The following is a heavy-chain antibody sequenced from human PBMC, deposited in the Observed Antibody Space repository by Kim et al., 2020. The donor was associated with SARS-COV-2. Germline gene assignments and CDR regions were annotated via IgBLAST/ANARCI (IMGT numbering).Heavy chain of an antibody. J-gene: IGHJ4*02. CDR3: ASSSGLYFDY. Sequence: STNYNPSLKSRVTISVDTSKNQFSLKLSSVTAADTAVYYCASSSGLYFDYWGQGTLVTVSS. CDR2: ST. D-gene: IGHD6-25*01. V-gene: IGHV4-4*09.